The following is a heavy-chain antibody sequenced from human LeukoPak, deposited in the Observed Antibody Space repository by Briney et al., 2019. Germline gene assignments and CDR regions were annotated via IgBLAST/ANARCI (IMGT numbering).Heavy chain of an antibody. CDR1: GFTFSSYA. Sequence: GRSLRLSCAASGFTFSSYAMHWVRQAPGKGLEWVAVISYDGSNKYYADSVKGRFTISRDNSKNTLYLQMDSLRAEDTAVYYCARDLPRPHTAMVSYYLDCWGQGTLVTVSS. J-gene: IGHJ4*02. V-gene: IGHV3-30-3*01. D-gene: IGHD5-18*01. CDR3: ARDLPRPHTAMVSYYLDC. CDR2: ISYDGSNK.